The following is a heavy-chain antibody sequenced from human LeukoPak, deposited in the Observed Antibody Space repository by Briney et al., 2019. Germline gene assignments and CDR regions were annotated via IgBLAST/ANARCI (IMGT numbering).Heavy chain of an antibody. J-gene: IGHJ4*02. Sequence: ASVKVSCKASGYTFTSYYMHWVRQAPGQGLEWMGIINPSGGSTSYAQKFQGRITMTRDTSTSTVYMELSSLRSEDTAVYYCARDHWPTPFDYWGQGTLVTVSS. CDR2: INPSGGST. V-gene: IGHV1-46*01. CDR1: GYTFTSYY. CDR3: ARDHWPTPFDY.